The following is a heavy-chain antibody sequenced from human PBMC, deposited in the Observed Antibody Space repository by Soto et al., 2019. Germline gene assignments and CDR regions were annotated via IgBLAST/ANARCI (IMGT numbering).Heavy chain of an antibody. CDR1: GGTFSSYA. J-gene: IGHJ4*02. Sequence: SVKVSCKASGGTFSSYAISWVRQAPGRGLEWMGGMIPIFGTANYAQKFQGRVTITADKSTSTAYMELSSLRSEDTAVYYCARDSVDTAMAQADWAQGTMVTVSS. CDR2: MIPIFGTA. V-gene: IGHV1-69*06. CDR3: ARDSVDTAMAQAD. D-gene: IGHD5-18*01.